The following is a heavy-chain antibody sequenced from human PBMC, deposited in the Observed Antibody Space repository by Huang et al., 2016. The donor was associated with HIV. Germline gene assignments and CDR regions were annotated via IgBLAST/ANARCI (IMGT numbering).Heavy chain of an antibody. D-gene: IGHD3-10*01. V-gene: IGHV3-23*01. CDR3: AKGEFVGESYFDQ. Sequence: VQLLESGGSLVQPGGSRRLSCAASGFTFSSYAMSWVRQAPGKGLEWVSTISGSGVSTYHAESVKGRFTTSRDNSENMLYLQMHTLRAEDTAVYYCAKGEFVGESYFDQWGQGTLVTVSS. CDR1: GFTFSSYA. CDR2: ISGSGVST. J-gene: IGHJ4*02.